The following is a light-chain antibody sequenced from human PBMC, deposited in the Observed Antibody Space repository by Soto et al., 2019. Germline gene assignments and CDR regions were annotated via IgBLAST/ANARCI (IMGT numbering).Light chain of an antibody. CDR1: QSISNN. CDR3: HQYNGWPRT. V-gene: IGKV3-15*01. Sequence: EIVMTQSPATLSVSPGERATLSCRASQSISNNLAWYQQKPGQAPSLLFYGASNRASGVPARFSGSGSGTEFTLTISSLQSEDFAIYYCHQYNGWPRTFGQGTKVDTK. J-gene: IGKJ1*01. CDR2: GAS.